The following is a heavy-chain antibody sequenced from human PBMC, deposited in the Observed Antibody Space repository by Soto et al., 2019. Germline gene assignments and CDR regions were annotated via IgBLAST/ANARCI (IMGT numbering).Heavy chain of an antibody. V-gene: IGHV5-10-1*01. CDR2: IDPSDSYT. CDR3: AGRYCSSTSCYYYYGMDV. Sequence: VDSLTIFCEVSGYRFTSYGISWVSQMPGRGLEWMGRIDPSDSYTNYSPSFQGHVTISADKSISTAYLQWSSLKASDTAMYYCAGRYCSSTSCYYYYGMDVWGQGTTVTVSS. D-gene: IGHD2-2*01. CDR1: GYRFTSYG. J-gene: IGHJ6*01.